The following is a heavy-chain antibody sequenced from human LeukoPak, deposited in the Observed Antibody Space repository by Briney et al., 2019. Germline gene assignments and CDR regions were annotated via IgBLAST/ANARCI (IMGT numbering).Heavy chain of an antibody. D-gene: IGHD3-22*01. Sequence: GGSLRLSCVASGFSFRIYWMHWVCEAPGKGLVWVSRINGEVNNTNSAESVKGRFTISRDKANNTLKLQMNSLRAEETAVHYCARKTNYWYYYESSSDAFDLWGRGTMVTVSS. V-gene: IGHV3-74*01. CDR3: ARKTNYWYYYESSSDAFDL. CDR2: INGEVNNT. CDR1: GFSFRIYW. J-gene: IGHJ3*01.